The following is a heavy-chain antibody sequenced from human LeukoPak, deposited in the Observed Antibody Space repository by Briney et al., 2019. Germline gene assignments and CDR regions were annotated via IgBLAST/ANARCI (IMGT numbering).Heavy chain of an antibody. Sequence: SETLSLTCTVSGGSISSYYWSWIRQPAGKGLEWIGRIYSSRSIYNPSLKSRVTMSVDTSKNQFSLKLSSVTAADTAVYYCARAAGRDTTSGLDFDYWGQGILVTVSS. V-gene: IGHV4-4*07. CDR2: IYSSRS. J-gene: IGHJ4*02. CDR1: GGSISSYY. D-gene: IGHD1-26*01. CDR3: ARAAGRDTTSGLDFDY.